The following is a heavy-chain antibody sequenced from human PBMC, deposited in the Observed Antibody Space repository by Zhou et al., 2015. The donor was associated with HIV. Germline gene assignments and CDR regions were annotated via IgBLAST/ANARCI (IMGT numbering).Heavy chain of an antibody. V-gene: IGHV3-7*01. CDR3: ARVSHGSYPRLQH. J-gene: IGHJ1*01. Sequence: VQLVESGGRLGPAGGGSLILFCTGSGFTFSNYWMTWVRQVPGEGLEWVAKIDQDGSAKHYVDSMKGRFTISRDNAKNSLYLQMNSLRAEDTAVYYCARVSHGSYPRLQHWGQGTLVTVSS. CDR1: GFTFSNYW. CDR2: IDQDGSAK. D-gene: IGHD1-26*01.